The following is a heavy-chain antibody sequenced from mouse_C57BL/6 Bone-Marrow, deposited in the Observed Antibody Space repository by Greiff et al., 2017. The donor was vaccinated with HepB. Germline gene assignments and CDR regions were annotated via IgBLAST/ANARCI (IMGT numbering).Heavy chain of an antibody. CDR1: GFTFSSYA. D-gene: IGHD2-5*01. V-gene: IGHV5-4*03. Sequence: EVKLVESGGGLVKPGGSLKLSCAASGFTFSSYAMSWVRQTPEKRLEWVATISDGGSYTYYPDNVKGRFTISRDNAKNNLYLQMSHLKSEDTAMYYCARGSYSNYYFDYWGQGTTLTVSS. CDR2: ISDGGSYT. CDR3: ARGSYSNYYFDY. J-gene: IGHJ2*01.